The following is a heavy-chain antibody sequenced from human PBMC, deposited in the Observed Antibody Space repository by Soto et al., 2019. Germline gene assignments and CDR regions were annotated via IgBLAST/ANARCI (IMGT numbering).Heavy chain of an antibody. CDR1: GGSISSGGYS. D-gene: IGHD4-17*01. CDR3: ASLYGDYVWHFDY. Sequence: QLQLQESGSGLVKPSQTLSLTCAVSGGSISSGGYSWSWIRQPPGKGLEWIGYIYHSGSTYYNPSLKSRVTISVDRSKNQFSLKLSSVTAADTAVYYCASLYGDYVWHFDYWGQGTLVTVSS. J-gene: IGHJ4*02. CDR2: IYHSGST. V-gene: IGHV4-30-2*01.